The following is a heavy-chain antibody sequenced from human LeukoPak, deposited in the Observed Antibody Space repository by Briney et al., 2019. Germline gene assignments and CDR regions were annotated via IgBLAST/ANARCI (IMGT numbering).Heavy chain of an antibody. V-gene: IGHV4-59*01. J-gene: IGHJ3*02. D-gene: IGHD6-13*01. CDR3: ARLDSSSPIGGDAFDI. Sequence: SETLSLTCTVSGGSISSYYWSWIRQPPGKGLEWIGYIYYSGSTNYNPSLKSRVTISVDTSKNQFSLKLSSVTAADTAVYYCARLDSSSPIGGDAFDIWGQGTMVTVSS. CDR2: IYYSGST. CDR1: GGSISSYY.